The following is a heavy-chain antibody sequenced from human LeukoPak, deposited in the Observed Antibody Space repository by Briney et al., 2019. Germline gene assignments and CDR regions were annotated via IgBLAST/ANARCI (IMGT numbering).Heavy chain of an antibody. CDR1: GGSISSYY. Sequence: SETLSLTCTVSGGSISSYYWSWIRQPPGKGLEWIGYIYTSGSTNYNPSLKRRVTISVDTSKNQFSLKLSSVTAADTAVYYCARHDRRRAFDIWGQGTMVTVSS. J-gene: IGHJ3*02. CDR3: ARHDRRRAFDI. CDR2: IYTSGST. V-gene: IGHV4-4*09.